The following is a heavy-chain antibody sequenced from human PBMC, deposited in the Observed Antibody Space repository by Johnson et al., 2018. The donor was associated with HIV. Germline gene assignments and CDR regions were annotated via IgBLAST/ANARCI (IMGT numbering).Heavy chain of an antibody. CDR2: INWNGSRT. Sequence: VQLVESGGGVVRPGGSLRLSCAASGFTFDDYAMSWVRQAPGKGLEWVSGINWNGSRTGYADSVKVRFTISRDNAKNSLYLQMNSLRAEDTALYYCARGRDYYDSSGGQDAFDIWGQGTMVTVSS. D-gene: IGHD3-22*01. J-gene: IGHJ3*02. CDR1: GFTFDDYA. CDR3: ARGRDYYDSSGGQDAFDI. V-gene: IGHV3-20*04.